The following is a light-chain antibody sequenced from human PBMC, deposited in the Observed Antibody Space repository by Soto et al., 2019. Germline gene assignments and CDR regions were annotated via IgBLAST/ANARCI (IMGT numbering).Light chain of an antibody. J-gene: IGKJ1*01. Sequence: DMPMTRSPSALSTSVGDRVTITCQASQRINNYLNWYQQKPGKAPKLLIYAASTLQSGVPSRFSGSGSGTDFTLTISCLQSEDFATYYCQQYYSYPWTSGQATTVDIK. V-gene: IGKV1-39*01. CDR3: QQYYSYPWT. CDR1: QRINNY. CDR2: AAS.